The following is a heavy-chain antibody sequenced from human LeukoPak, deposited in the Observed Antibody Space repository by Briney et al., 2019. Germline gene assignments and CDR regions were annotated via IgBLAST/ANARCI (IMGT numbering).Heavy chain of an antibody. D-gene: IGHD3-3*01. J-gene: IGHJ4*02. CDR3: ARGGRITMFGVVIMRAFDF. V-gene: IGHV4-4*07. Sequence: SETLSLTCTVSGGSISSNYWSWIRQPAGKGLEWIGRIYTSGSTNYNPSLKSRVTISVDTSKNQFSLKLSSVTAADTAVYYCARGGRITMFGVVIMRAFDFWGQGTLVTVSS. CDR1: GGSISSNY. CDR2: IYTSGST.